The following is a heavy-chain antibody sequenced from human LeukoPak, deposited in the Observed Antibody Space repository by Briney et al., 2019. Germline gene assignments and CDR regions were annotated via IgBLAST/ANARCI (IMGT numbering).Heavy chain of an antibody. J-gene: IGHJ4*02. CDR3: VGDYNSWTGLKY. CDR2: IGNKARNYAT. Sequence: GGSLKLSCAASGFTFGDSTMHWVRQASGKGLEWVGHIGNKARNYATEYAASLKGRFTISRDDSKDTAYLQVNSLRTEDTAVYYCVGDYNSWTGLKYWGQGTLVTVSS. CDR1: GFTFGDST. V-gene: IGHV3-73*01. D-gene: IGHD1-1*01.